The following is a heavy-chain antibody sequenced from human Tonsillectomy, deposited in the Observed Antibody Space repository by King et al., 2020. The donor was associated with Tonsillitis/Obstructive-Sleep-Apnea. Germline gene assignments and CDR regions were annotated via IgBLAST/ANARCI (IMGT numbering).Heavy chain of an antibody. CDR2: IYYSGST. CDR1: GGSISSYY. V-gene: IGHV4-59*01. J-gene: IGHJ2*01. D-gene: IGHD2-8*01. Sequence: QLQESGPGLVKPSETLSLTCTVSGGSISSYYWSLIRQPPGKGLEWIGYIYYSGSTNYSPTLKRRVTISVDTSKNQFSLKLSSVTAADTAVYYSASVYCTNDVCPFWYFALWGRGTLVTVSS. CDR3: ASVYCTNDVCPFWYFAL.